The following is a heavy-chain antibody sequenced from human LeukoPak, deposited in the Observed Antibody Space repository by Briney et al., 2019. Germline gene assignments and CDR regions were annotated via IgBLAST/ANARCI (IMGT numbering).Heavy chain of an antibody. Sequence: SETLSLTCTVSGGSISSYYWSWIRQPAGKGLEWIGRIYTSGSTNYNPSLKSRVTMSVDTSKNQFSLKLSSVTAADTAVYYCARSSHYYDSSGYYWDYYYYYGMDVWGQGATVTVSS. D-gene: IGHD3-22*01. CDR2: IYTSGST. CDR3: ARSSHYYDSSGYYWDYYYYYGMDV. CDR1: GGSISSYY. J-gene: IGHJ6*02. V-gene: IGHV4-4*07.